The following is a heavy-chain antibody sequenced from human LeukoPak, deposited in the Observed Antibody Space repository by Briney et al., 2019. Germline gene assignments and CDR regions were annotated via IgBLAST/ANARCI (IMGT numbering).Heavy chain of an antibody. D-gene: IGHD2-21*02. CDR1: GYSFTSYW. J-gene: IGHJ4*02. CDR3: ARVVTAIHFDY. Sequence: GESLKISCKGSGYSFTSYWIGWVRQTPGKGLEWMEIIYPGDSDTRYSPSFQGQVTISADKSISTAYLQWSSLKASDTAMYYCARVVTAIHFDYWGQGTLVTVSS. V-gene: IGHV5-51*01. CDR2: IYPGDSDT.